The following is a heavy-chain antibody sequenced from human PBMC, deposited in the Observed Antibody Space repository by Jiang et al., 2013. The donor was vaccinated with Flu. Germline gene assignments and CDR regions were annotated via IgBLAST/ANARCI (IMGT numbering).Heavy chain of an antibody. CDR2: MFYSGNT. Sequence: GPGLVKPSETLSLTCTVSGGSISRSSYYWGWIRQPPGKGLEWIGSMFYSGNTYYNPSLKSRVTISVDMSKNQFSLKLSSVTAADTAVYYCTRDPPDGVAAFDVWGQGTMVTVSS. D-gene: IGHD3-3*01. CDR1: GGSISRSSYY. J-gene: IGHJ3*01. CDR3: TRDPPDGVAAFDV. V-gene: IGHV4-39*07.